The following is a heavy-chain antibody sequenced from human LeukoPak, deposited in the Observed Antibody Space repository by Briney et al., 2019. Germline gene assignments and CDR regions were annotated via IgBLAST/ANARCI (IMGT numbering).Heavy chain of an antibody. J-gene: IGHJ4*02. CDR3: ARGYSYRFDY. Sequence: GGSLRLSCAASVFAFYNYDMHWVRQTGKDLEWVSVIAANGDSYYAGSVKGRFTISRDNGNNALYLQMNSLRDGDTAVYYCARGYSYRFDYWGQGTLVTVSS. CDR2: IAANGDS. D-gene: IGHD4-11*01. CDR1: VFAFYNYD. V-gene: IGHV3-13*01.